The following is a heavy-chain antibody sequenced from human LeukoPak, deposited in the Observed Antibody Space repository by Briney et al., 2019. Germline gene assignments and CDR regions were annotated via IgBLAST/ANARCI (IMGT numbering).Heavy chain of an antibody. CDR1: GVSISAYY. D-gene: IGHD2-21*01. CDR2: IYPGESIYASENT. J-gene: IGHJ6*02. CDR3: ARDALIANYYYGMDV. V-gene: IGHV4-4*07. Sequence: PSETLSLTCSVSGVSISAYYWSWIRQPAGKGLEWIGRIYPGESIYASENTNYNPSLKSRVSMSGDTSKNQVSLKLRSVTAADTAVYYCARDALIANYYYGMDVWGQGTTVTVSS.